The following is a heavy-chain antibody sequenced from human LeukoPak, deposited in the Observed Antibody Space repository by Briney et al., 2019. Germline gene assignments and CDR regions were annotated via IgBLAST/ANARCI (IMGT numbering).Heavy chain of an antibody. V-gene: IGHV3-74*01. Sequence: PGGSLRLSCAASGFTFSSYWMHWVRQAPGKGLVWVSRINSDGSSTSYADSVKGRFTISRDNAKNTLYLQMNSLRAEDTAVYYCAKDGVTRFYYYYYMDVWGKGTTVTISS. CDR2: INSDGSST. CDR3: AKDGVTRFYYYYYMDV. CDR1: GFTFSSYW. D-gene: IGHD3-9*01. J-gene: IGHJ6*03.